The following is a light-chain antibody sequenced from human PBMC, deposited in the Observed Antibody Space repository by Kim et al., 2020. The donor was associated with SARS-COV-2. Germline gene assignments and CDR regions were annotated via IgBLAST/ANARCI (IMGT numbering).Light chain of an antibody. CDR2: DAS. Sequence: LSPGEKATPSCRAGQSASSNLAWYQQKPGQAPSLLIYDASKRAAGIPARFSGSGSGTDFTLTISSLEPEDFAVYYCQQRNTWPFTFGGGTKVDIK. J-gene: IGKJ4*01. CDR1: QSASSN. CDR3: QQRNTWPFT. V-gene: IGKV3-11*01.